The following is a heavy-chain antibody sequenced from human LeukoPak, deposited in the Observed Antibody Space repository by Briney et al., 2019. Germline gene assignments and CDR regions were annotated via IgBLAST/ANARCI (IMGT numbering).Heavy chain of an antibody. D-gene: IGHD3-3*01. CDR2: IYYSGST. J-gene: IGHJ4*02. Sequence: SETLSLTCTVSGGSISSSSYYWGWIRQPPGKGLEWIGSIYYSGSTYYNPSLKSRVPISVDTSKNQFSLKLSSVTAADTAVYYCARHPTYESVFDYWGQGTLVTVSS. CDR1: GGSISSSSYY. V-gene: IGHV4-39*01. CDR3: ARHPTYESVFDY.